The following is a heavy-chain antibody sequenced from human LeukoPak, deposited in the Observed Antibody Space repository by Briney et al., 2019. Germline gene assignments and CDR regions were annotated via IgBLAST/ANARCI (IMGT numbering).Heavy chain of an antibody. CDR1: GFTFDGYA. D-gene: IGHD6-13*01. Sequence: GGSLRLSCAASGFTFDGYAMHWVRQAPGKGLEWVSGISWNSGSIGYADSVKGRFTISRDNAKNSLYLQMNSLRAEDTALYYCAKVPRRASSWYGGFDYWGQGTLVTVSS. CDR2: ISWNSGSI. V-gene: IGHV3-9*01. CDR3: AKVPRRASSWYGGFDY. J-gene: IGHJ4*02.